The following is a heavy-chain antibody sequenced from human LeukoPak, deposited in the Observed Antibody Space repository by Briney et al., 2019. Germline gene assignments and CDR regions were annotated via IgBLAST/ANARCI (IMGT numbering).Heavy chain of an antibody. CDR2: IIPIFGTA. J-gene: IGHJ5*02. CDR1: GGTFSSYA. V-gene: IGHV1-69*05. D-gene: IGHD3-22*01. Sequence: GASVKVSCKASGGTFSSYAISWVRQAPGQGLEWMGGIIPIFGTANYAQKFQGRVTITTDESTSTAYMELSSLRPEDTAVYYCARIEYDSSGYFANWFDPWGQGTLSPSPQ. CDR3: ARIEYDSSGYFANWFDP.